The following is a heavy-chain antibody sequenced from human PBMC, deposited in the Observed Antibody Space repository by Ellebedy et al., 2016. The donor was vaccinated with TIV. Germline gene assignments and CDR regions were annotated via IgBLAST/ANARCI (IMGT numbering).Heavy chain of an antibody. CDR2: IYYSGST. CDR1: GGSISSYY. CDR3: ARDRGYGSGTYSFDY. J-gene: IGHJ4*02. D-gene: IGHD3-10*01. Sequence: SETLSLXCTVSGGSISSYYWSWIRQPPGKGLEWIGYIYYSGSTNYNPSLKSRVTISVDTSKNQFSLKLSSVTAADTAVYFCARDRGYGSGTYSFDYWGQGTLVTVSS. V-gene: IGHV4-59*01.